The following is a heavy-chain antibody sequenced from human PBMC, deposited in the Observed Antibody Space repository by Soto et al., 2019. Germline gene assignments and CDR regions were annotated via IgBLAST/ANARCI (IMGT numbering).Heavy chain of an antibody. CDR1: GGSISSSSYY. CDR3: ARYYYDSSGYPTLYYFDY. CDR2: IYYSGST. V-gene: IGHV4-39*01. D-gene: IGHD3-22*01. Sequence: SETLSLTCTVSGGSISSSSYYWGWIRRPPWKGLEWIGSIYYSGSTYYNPSLKSRVTISVDTSKNQFSLKLSSVTAADTAVYYCARYYYDSSGYPTLYYFDYWGQGXLVTVYS. J-gene: IGHJ4*02.